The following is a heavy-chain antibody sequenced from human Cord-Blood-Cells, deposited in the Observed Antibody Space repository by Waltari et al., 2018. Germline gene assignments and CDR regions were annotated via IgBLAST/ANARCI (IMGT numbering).Heavy chain of an antibody. CDR1: GGSFSGYY. CDR3: ARAGYRDYSKIFDY. J-gene: IGHJ4*02. D-gene: IGHD4-4*01. Sequence: QVQLQQWGEGLLKPSEPLSLTCVVSGGSFSGYYWCWIRQPPGKGLEWIGEINQSGSTNYYPSLNSRVTISVDTSKNQFSLKLSSVTAADTAVYYCARAGYRDYSKIFDYWGQGTLVTVSS. CDR2: INQSGST. V-gene: IGHV4-34*01.